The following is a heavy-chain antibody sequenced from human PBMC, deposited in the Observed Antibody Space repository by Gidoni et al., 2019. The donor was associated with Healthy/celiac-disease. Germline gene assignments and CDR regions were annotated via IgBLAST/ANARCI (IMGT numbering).Heavy chain of an antibody. CDR3: AHIKRNPRGSAWWGRSYWFDP. CDR2: IYWNDDK. D-gene: IGHD2-15*01. CDR1: GFSLSTSGVG. V-gene: IGHV2-5*01. Sequence: QITLKESGPTLVKPTQTLTLTCTFSGFSLSTSGVGVCWIRQPPGKALEWLALIYWNDDKRYSPSLKSRLTITKETSKNQVVLTMTNMDPVDTATYYGAHIKRNPRGSAWWGRSYWFDPWGQGTLVTVSS. J-gene: IGHJ5*02.